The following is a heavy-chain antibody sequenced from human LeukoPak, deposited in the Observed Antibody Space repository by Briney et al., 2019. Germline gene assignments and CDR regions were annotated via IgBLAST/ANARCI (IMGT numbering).Heavy chain of an antibody. CDR1: GGSISSSSYY. CDR3: ARGGGRYCSSTSCYPDY. D-gene: IGHD2-2*01. J-gene: IGHJ4*02. CDR2: INHSGST. Sequence: SETLSLTCTVSGGSISSSSYYWGWIRQPPGKGLEWIGEINHSGSTNYNPSLKSRVTISVDTSKNQFSLKLSSVTAADTAVYYCARGGGRYCSSTSCYPDYWGQGTLVTVSS. V-gene: IGHV4-39*07.